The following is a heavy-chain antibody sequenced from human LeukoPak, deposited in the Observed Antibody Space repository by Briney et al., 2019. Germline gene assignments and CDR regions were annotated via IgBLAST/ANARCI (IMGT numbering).Heavy chain of an antibody. Sequence: SVKVSCKASGGTFSSYAISWVRQAPGQGLEWMGGIIPIFGTANYAQKFQGRVTITADKSTSIVYMELSSLRSDDTAVYYCARDRWPVTRVHYYYNMDVWGKGTTVTVSS. CDR2: IIPIFGTA. V-gene: IGHV1-69*06. J-gene: IGHJ6*03. D-gene: IGHD4-17*01. CDR1: GGTFSSYA. CDR3: ARDRWPVTRVHYYYNMDV.